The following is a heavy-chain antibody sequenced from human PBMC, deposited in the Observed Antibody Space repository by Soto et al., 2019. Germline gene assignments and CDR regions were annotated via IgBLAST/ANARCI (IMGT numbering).Heavy chain of an antibody. CDR3: ASYYDMWGGYLFPLDY. Sequence: QVQLVESGGDLVKRGGSLRLSCAASGYTFSDYYMSWIRQAPGKGLEWISYIDTSSTKIYYADSVKGRFTISRDNAKNSVYLEMNSLRDEDTAVYYCASYYDMWGGYLFPLDYWGQGTLVTVSS. CDR1: GYTFSDYY. J-gene: IGHJ4*02. CDR2: IDTSSTKI. D-gene: IGHD3-3*01. V-gene: IGHV3-11*01.